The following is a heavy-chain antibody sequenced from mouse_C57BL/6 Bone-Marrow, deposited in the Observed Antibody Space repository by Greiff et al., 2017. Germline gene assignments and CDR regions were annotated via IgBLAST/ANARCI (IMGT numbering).Heavy chain of an antibody. J-gene: IGHJ1*03. CDR2: ISYDGSN. CDR1: GYSITSGYY. Sequence: EVQLQQSGPGLVKPSQSLSLTCSVTGYSITSGYYWNWIRQFPGNKLEWMGYISYDGSNNYNPSLKNRISITRDTSKNQFFLKLNSVTTEDTATYYCAKVRYYGSSSLNWYFDVWGTGTTVTVSS. V-gene: IGHV3-6*01. CDR3: AKVRYYGSSSLNWYFDV. D-gene: IGHD1-1*01.